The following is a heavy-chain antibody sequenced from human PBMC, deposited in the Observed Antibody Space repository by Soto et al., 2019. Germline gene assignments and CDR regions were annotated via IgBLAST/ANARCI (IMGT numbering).Heavy chain of an antibody. Sequence: QVQLVESGGGVVQSGRSLRLSCAASGFTFSTSGMHWIRQAPGKGLEGVAMISHDGGATYYVDSVKGRFTISRDTHKNTMHLQMDSLRPEDTATYYCAKDWGSSGWYNWFDPGGQGTLVTVSS. V-gene: IGHV3-30*18. CDR2: ISHDGGAT. CDR3: AKDWGSSGWYNWFDP. CDR1: GFTFSTSG. J-gene: IGHJ5*02. D-gene: IGHD6-13*01.